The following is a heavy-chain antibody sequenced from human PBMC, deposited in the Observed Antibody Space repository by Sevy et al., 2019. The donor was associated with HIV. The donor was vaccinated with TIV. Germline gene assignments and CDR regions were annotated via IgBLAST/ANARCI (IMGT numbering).Heavy chain of an antibody. J-gene: IGHJ4*02. D-gene: IGHD2-8*01. CDR1: GFTFSKYS. CDR2: LSFGCGEL. V-gene: IGHV3-23*01. CDR3: AREGCTKPHDY. Sequence: GGSLRLSCAASGFTFSKYSMSWVRQPPGKGLEWVSTLSFGCGELNYADSVKGRFTSSRDNSKSSVYLQMNNLRPEYTAVYYCAREGCTKPHDYWGQGTLVTVSS.